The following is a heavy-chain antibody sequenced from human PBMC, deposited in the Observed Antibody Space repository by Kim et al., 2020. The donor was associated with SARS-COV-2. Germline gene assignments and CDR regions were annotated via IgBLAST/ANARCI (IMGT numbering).Heavy chain of an antibody. Sequence: GGSLRLSCAASGFTFSSYWMSWVRQAPGQGLEWVANIKQDGSEKYYVDSVKGRFTISRDNAKNSLYLQMNSLGAEDTAVYYCARVKRSSGYSYYYYGMDVWGQGTTVTVSS. CDR1: GFTFSSYW. V-gene: IGHV3-7*01. CDR3: ARVKRSSGYSYYYYGMDV. CDR2: IKQDGSEK. D-gene: IGHD3-22*01. J-gene: IGHJ6*02.